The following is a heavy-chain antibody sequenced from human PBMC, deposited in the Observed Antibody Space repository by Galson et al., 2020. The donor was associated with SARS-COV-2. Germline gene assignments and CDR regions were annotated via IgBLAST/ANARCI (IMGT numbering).Heavy chain of an antibody. CDR3: AREPQLGYCSGGSCPGLDY. CDR2: IIPIFGTA. J-gene: IGHJ4*01. D-gene: IGHD2-15*01. V-gene: IGHV1-69*13. Sequence: SVKVSCKASGGTFSSYAISWVRLAPGQGLEWMGGIIPIFGTANYAQKFQGRVTITADESTSTAYMELSSLRFEDTAVYYCAREPQLGYCSGGSCPGLDYWGQGTLVTVSS. CDR1: GGTFSSYA.